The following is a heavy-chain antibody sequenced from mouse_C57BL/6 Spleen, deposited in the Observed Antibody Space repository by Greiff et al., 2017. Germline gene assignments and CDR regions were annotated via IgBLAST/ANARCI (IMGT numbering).Heavy chain of an antibody. V-gene: IGHV14-2*01. CDR2: IDPEDGET. D-gene: IGHD1-1*01. CDR3: ASPFTTVVYWYFDV. J-gene: IGHJ1*03. CDR1: GFNIKDYY. Sequence: VQLQQSGAELVKPGASVKLSCTASGFNIKDYYMHWVKQRTEQGLEWIGRIDPEDGETKYAPHFQGKATITADTSSNTAYLQLSSLTSEDTAVYYCASPFTTVVYWYFDVWGTGTTVTVSS.